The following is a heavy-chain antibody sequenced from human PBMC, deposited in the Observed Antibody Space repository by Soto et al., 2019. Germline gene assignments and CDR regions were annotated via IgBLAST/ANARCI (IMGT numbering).Heavy chain of an antibody. D-gene: IGHD4-4*01. J-gene: IGHJ4*02. CDR1: GFSFSSAW. V-gene: IGHV3-7*03. CDR2: MNEDGSGR. Sequence: EVQLVESGGGLVQPGGSLRLSCAVSGFSFSSAWMTWIRQAPGKGLERVAIMNEDGSGRFYVDSVKGRFTISRDNAKNALFLQMNSLRVEDTAVYFCARDRAYSRFDYWGQGSLVTVSS. CDR3: ARDRAYSRFDY.